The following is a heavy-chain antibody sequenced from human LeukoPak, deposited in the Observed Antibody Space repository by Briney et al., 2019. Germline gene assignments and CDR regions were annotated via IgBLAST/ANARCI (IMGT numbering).Heavy chain of an antibody. V-gene: IGHV4-34*01. CDR2: INHSGST. D-gene: IGHD4-17*01. CDR3: ASYGDHNRFDY. J-gene: IGHJ4*02. CDR1: GGSFSGYY. Sequence: PSETLSLTCAVYGGSFSGYYWSWIRQPPGKGLEWIGEINHSGSTNYNPSLKSRVTISVDTSKNQFSLKLSSVTAADTAVYYCASYGDHNRFDYWGQGTLVTVSS.